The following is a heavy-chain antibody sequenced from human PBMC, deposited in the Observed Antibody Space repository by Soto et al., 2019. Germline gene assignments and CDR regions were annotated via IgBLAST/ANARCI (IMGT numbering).Heavy chain of an antibody. CDR1: GDSISGSFW. Sequence: PSETLSLTCAVSGDSISGSFWWSWVRQPPGKGLEWIGEIYHTESTVYNPSLKSRVTISVDKSKNQFSLNLDSVTAADTAVYYCARYDFGTFDYWGRGILVTVSS. CDR2: IYHTEST. V-gene: IGHV4-4*02. J-gene: IGHJ4*02. CDR3: ARYDFGTFDY. D-gene: IGHD4-17*01.